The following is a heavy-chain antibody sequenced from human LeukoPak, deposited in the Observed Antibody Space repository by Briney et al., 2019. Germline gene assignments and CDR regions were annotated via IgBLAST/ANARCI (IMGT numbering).Heavy chain of an antibody. Sequence: GGSLRLSCAASGFTFSSYWMSWVRQAPGKGLEWVANIKQDGSEENFVDSVKGRFTISRDNAKKSLYLQMNSLRAEDTAVYYCARPEGPRGTAFDYWGQGTLVTVSS. V-gene: IGHV3-7*01. CDR2: IKQDGSEE. D-gene: IGHD1-1*01. CDR1: GFTFSSYW. CDR3: ARPEGPRGTAFDY. J-gene: IGHJ4*02.